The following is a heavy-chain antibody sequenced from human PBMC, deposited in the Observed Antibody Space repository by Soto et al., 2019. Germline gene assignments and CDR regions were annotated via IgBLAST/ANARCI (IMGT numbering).Heavy chain of an antibody. CDR3: ARGGWGAMIVVVPFDY. V-gene: IGHV4-59*01. Sequence: KPSETLSLTCTVSGASMNSYHWSWIRQPPGKGLEWIGYIYYSGSTNYNPSLKSRVTISVDTSKNQFSLKLSSVTAADTAVYYCARGGWGAMIVVVPFDYWGQGTLVTVSS. D-gene: IGHD3-22*01. CDR2: IYYSGST. J-gene: IGHJ4*02. CDR1: GASMNSYH.